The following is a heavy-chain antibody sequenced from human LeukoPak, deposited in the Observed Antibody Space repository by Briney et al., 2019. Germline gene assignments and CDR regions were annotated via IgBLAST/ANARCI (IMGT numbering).Heavy chain of an antibody. CDR3: ARALGRWLQLSPADY. D-gene: IGHD5-24*01. V-gene: IGHV1-2*02. Sequence: VASVKVSCKASGYTFTGYYMHWVRQAPGQGFEWMGWINPNSGGTNYAQKFQGRVTMTRDTSISTAYMELSRLRSDDTAVYYCARALGRWLQLSPADYWGQGTLVTVSS. CDR2: INPNSGGT. CDR1: GYTFTGYY. J-gene: IGHJ4*02.